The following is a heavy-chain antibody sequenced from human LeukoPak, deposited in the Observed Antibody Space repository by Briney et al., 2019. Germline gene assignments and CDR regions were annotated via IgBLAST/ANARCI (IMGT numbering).Heavy chain of an antibody. V-gene: IGHV3-53*01. CDR3: AKRAGAYSHPYDY. CDR1: GFTVSSNS. CDR2: IYSDST. D-gene: IGHD4/OR15-4a*01. J-gene: IGHJ4*02. Sequence: GGSLRLSCTVSGFTVSSNSMSWVRQAPGKGLEWVSFIYSDSTRYSDSVKGRFTISRGNSKNTLYLQMNSLRAEDTAVYYCAKRAGAYSHPYDYWGQGTLVTVSS.